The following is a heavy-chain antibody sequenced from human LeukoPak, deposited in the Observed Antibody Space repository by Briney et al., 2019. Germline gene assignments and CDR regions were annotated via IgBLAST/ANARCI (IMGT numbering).Heavy chain of an antibody. Sequence: SETLSLTCTVSGGSISSSSYYWGWIRQPPGKGLEWIGSIYYSGSTYYNPSLKSRVTISVDTSKNQFSLKLSSVTAADTAVYYCARDTGWYYDFWSGYPNNASFDYWGQGTLVTVSS. CDR2: IYYSGST. J-gene: IGHJ4*02. V-gene: IGHV4-39*02. D-gene: IGHD3-3*01. CDR1: GGSISSSSYY. CDR3: ARDTGWYYDFWSGYPNNASFDY.